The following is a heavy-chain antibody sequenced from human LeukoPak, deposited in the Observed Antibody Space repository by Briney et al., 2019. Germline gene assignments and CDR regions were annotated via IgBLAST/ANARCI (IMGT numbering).Heavy chain of an antibody. Sequence: PGGSLRLSCAASGXIFSSYWVHWVRQAPGKGLVWVSHIKSDGSSTNYADSVKGRFTISRDNAKNTLYLEMNSLRAEDTAVYYCARGYCTGGGSCSRGYWGQGTLVTVSS. D-gene: IGHD2-8*02. CDR2: IKSDGSST. J-gene: IGHJ4*02. CDR3: ARGYCTGGGSCSRGY. V-gene: IGHV3-74*01. CDR1: GXIFSSYW.